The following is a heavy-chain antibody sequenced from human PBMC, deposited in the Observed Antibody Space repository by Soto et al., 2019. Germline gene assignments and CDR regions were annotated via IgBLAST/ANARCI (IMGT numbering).Heavy chain of an antibody. CDR1: GFTFSSYA. CDR2: ISGSGGST. Sequence: GGTLRLSCAASGFTFSSYAMSWVRQAPGKGLEWVSAISGSGGSTYYADSVKGRFTISRDNSKNTLYLQMNSLRAEDTAVYYCANEGPMVRGVNPNFFDYWGQGTLVTVSS. J-gene: IGHJ4*02. V-gene: IGHV3-23*01. D-gene: IGHD3-10*01. CDR3: ANEGPMVRGVNPNFFDY.